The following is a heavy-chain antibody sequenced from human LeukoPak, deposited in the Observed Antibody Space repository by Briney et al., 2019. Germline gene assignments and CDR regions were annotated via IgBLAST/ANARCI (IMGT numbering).Heavy chain of an antibody. Sequence: GESLKISCKASGSGFTSYWIAWVRQLPGKGLEWMGIIYPGDSDTRYSPSFQGQVTISADKSISTAYLQWSSLKASDTAMYYCARRKTASSSWSTPVDYWGQGTLVTVSS. J-gene: IGHJ4*02. CDR1: GSGFTSYW. CDR2: IYPGDSDT. V-gene: IGHV5-51*01. CDR3: ARRKTASSSWSTPVDY. D-gene: IGHD6-13*01.